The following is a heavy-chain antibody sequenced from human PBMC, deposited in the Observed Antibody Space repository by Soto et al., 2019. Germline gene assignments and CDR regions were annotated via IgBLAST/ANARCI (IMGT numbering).Heavy chain of an antibody. Sequence: ETLSLTCTVSGGSIRSYYWSWIRQPPGKGLEWIGYIYYSGSTNYNPSLKSRVTISVDTSKNQFSLKLSSVTAADTAVYYCARYYYDSSGYYARYWGQGPLVTVSS. J-gene: IGHJ4*02. CDR1: GGSIRSYY. D-gene: IGHD3-22*01. CDR2: IYYSGST. V-gene: IGHV4-59*01. CDR3: ARYYYDSSGYYARY.